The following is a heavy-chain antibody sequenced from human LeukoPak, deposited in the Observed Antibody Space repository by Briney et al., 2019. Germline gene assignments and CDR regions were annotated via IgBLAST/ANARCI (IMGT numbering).Heavy chain of an antibody. CDR3: TTAPGIAVAGTFPRFDY. D-gene: IGHD6-19*01. V-gene: IGHV3-15*01. J-gene: IGHJ4*02. CDR2: IKSKTDGGTT. CDR1: RFTFSRYS. Sequence: PRGSLRLSCAASRFTFSRYSMNWVRQAPGKGLEWVGRIKSKTDGGTTDYAAPVKGRFTISRDDSKNTLYLQMNSLKTEDTAVYYCTTAPGIAVAGTFPRFDYWGQGTLVTVSS.